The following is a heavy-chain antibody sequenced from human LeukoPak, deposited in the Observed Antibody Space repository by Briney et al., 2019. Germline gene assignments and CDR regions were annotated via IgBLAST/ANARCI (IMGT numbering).Heavy chain of an antibody. CDR3: ARDYYDSSGYYYGIHDY. CDR1: GGSFSGYY. Sequence: SETLSLTCAVYGGSFSGYYWSWIRQPPGKGLEWIREINHSGSTNYNPSLKSRVTISVDTSKNQFSLKLSSVTAADTAVYYCARDYYDSSGYYYGIHDYWGQGTLVTVSS. D-gene: IGHD3-22*01. CDR2: INHSGST. V-gene: IGHV4-34*01. J-gene: IGHJ4*02.